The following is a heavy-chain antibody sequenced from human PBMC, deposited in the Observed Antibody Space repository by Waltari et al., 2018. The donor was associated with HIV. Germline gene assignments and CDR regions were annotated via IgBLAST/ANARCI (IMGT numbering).Heavy chain of an antibody. CDR1: GGSISSSSYY. CDR2: IYYSGST. V-gene: IGHV4-39*01. CDR3: ARHSLTYYYDSSGYSVAFDY. D-gene: IGHD3-22*01. J-gene: IGHJ4*02. Sequence: QLQLQESGPGLVKPSETLSLTCTVSGGSISSSSYYWGWIRQPPGKGLEWIGSIYYSGSTHYNPTLKSRVTISVDTSKNQFSLKLSSVTAADTAVYYCARHSLTYYYDSSGYSVAFDYWGQGTLVTVSS.